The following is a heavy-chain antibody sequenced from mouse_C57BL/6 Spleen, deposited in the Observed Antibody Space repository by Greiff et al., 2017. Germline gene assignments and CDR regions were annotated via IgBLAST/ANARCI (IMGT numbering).Heavy chain of an antibody. CDR3: GRCYGSSLYFDY. J-gene: IGHJ2*01. Sequence: EVQLVESGGGLVQPGGSLSLSCAASGFTFTDYYMSWVRQPPGKALEWLGFIRNKANGYTTEYIASVKGRFTISRDNSQSIIYLQMNALRAEDSATYYCGRCYGSSLYFDYWGQGTTLTVSS. V-gene: IGHV7-3*01. CDR2: IRNKANGYTT. D-gene: IGHD1-1*01. CDR1: GFTFTDYY.